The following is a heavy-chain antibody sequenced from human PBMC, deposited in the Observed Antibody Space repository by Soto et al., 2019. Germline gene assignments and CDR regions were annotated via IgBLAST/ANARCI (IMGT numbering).Heavy chain of an antibody. V-gene: IGHV4-34*01. J-gene: IGHJ6*02. D-gene: IGHD5-18*01. CDR3: ASLAGYSYGPRGYYYYYGMDV. CDR1: CGSFSGYY. Sequence: SETMPLSCAFYCGSFSGYYWSLIRQPPGKGLEWIGEINHSGSTNYNPSLKSRVTISVDTSKNQFSLKLSSVTAADTAVYYCASLAGYSYGPRGYYYYYGMDVWGQGTTVTV. CDR2: INHSGST.